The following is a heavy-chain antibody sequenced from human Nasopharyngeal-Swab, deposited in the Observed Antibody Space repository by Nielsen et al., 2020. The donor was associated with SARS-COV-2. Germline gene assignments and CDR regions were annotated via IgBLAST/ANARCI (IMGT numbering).Heavy chain of an antibody. CDR3: ARPIFGTDSFDI. D-gene: IGHD3-16*01. CDR2: IFPGNSDT. CDR1: GYIFDNRW. J-gene: IGHJ3*02. Sequence: GGSLRLSCKGSGYIFDNRWIGWVRQMPGKGLEWMGVIFPGNSDTRYSPSFQGRVLISADKSTKTAFLQWRTLKPSDTAMYFCARPIFGTDSFDIWGRGTLVNVFS. V-gene: IGHV5-51*01.